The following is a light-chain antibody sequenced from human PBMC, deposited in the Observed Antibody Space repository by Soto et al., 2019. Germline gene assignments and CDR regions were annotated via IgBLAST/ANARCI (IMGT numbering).Light chain of an antibody. V-gene: IGKV3-11*01. CDR3: QQRNNWPPEFT. J-gene: IGKJ3*01. Sequence: ELVSTQSPATLSLSPGERAILSCRASQSVSNSLAWYQHKPGQAPRLFIYDASNRATGIPARFSGGGSGTDFTLTISSLEPEDFAVYFCQQRNNWPPEFTFGPGTKVDIK. CDR1: QSVSNS. CDR2: DAS.